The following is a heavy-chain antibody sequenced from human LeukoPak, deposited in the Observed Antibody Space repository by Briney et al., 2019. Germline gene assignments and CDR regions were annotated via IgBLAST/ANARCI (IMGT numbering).Heavy chain of an antibody. Sequence: SETLSLTCTVSGVSISSYYWSWVRQPAGKGLEWVGRIYTSGSTNYNPSLKSRVTMSVDTSKNPFSLKLSSVTAADTAVYYCARADGDSGSHLDVWGKGTTVTVSS. V-gene: IGHV4-4*07. D-gene: IGHD1-26*01. CDR1: GVSISSYY. CDR3: ARADGDSGSHLDV. J-gene: IGHJ6*04. CDR2: IYTSGST.